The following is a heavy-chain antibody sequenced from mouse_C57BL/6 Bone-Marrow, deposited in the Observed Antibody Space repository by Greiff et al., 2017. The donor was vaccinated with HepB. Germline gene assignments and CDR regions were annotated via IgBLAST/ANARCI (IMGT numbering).Heavy chain of an antibody. CDR3: ARGDGYPY. D-gene: IGHD2-3*01. V-gene: IGHV1-42*01. CDR1: GYSFTGYY. Sequence: VQLKESGPELVKPGASVKISCKASGYSFTGYYMNWVKQSPEKSLEWIGEINPSTGGTTYNQKFKAKATLTVDKSSSTAYMQLKSLTSEDSAVYYCARGDGYPYWGQGTTLTVSS. CDR2: INPSTGGT. J-gene: IGHJ2*01.